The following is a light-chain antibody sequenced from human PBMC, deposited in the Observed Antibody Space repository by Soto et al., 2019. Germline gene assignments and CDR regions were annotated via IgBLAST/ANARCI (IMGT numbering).Light chain of an antibody. J-gene: IGKJ5*01. CDR1: QSISDW. Sequence: DVQMTKSPSTLSASVGERVTITCRASQSISDWLAWYQQKPGKAPKLLIYDVSSLQSGVPSRFSGSGSGTDFTLTISRLEPGDFAVYYCQHYGDSLSITFGQGTRWRL. CDR3: QHYGDSLSIT. V-gene: IGKV1-5*01. CDR2: DVS.